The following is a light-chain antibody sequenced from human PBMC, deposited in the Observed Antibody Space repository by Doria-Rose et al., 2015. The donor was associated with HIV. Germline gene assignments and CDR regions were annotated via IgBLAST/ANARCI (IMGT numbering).Light chain of an antibody. J-gene: IGKJ5*01. CDR1: QRVKSSY. V-gene: IGKV3-20*01. Sequence: TQSPGTLSLSPGERATLSCRASQRVKSSYLAWYQQKPGQAPRLLIYDASTSATGSPDRFSGSGSGTDFTLTISRLEPEDVAVYYCQQYGTSRGTFGQGTRLEIK. CDR2: DAS. CDR3: QQYGTSRGT.